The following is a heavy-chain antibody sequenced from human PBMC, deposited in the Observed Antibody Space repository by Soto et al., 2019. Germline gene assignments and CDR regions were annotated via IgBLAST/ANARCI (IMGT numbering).Heavy chain of an antibody. J-gene: IGHJ6*02. Sequence: QLQLQESGPGLVKPSETLSLTCTVSGGSISSSSYYWGWIRQPPGKGLEWIGSIYYSGSTYYNPSLKSRVTISVDTSKNQFSLKLSSVTAADTAVYYCAREWELHYSYYYGMDVWGQGTTVTVSS. CDR2: IYYSGST. V-gene: IGHV4-39*02. CDR3: AREWELHYSYYYGMDV. CDR1: GGSISSSSYY. D-gene: IGHD1-26*01.